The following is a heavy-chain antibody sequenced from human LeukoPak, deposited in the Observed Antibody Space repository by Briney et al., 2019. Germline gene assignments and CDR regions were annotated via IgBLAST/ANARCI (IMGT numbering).Heavy chain of an antibody. V-gene: IGHV4-59*01. Sequence: SETLSLTCTVSGASISSSYWSWIRQPPGKGLEWIAYITNTGSSNYNPSLKSRISISVDTSKNQFSLRLTSVTAADTAAYYCARTAGRDGYNDGDWGQGTLVTVSS. CDR1: GASISSSY. D-gene: IGHD5-24*01. CDR2: ITNTGSS. CDR3: ARTAGRDGYNDGD. J-gene: IGHJ4*02.